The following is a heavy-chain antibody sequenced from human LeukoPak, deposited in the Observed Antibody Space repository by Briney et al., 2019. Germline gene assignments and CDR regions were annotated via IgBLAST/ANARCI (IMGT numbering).Heavy chain of an antibody. J-gene: IGHJ3*02. CDR2: INPNSGGT. Sequence: ASVKVSCKASGYTFTGYYMHWVPQAPGQGLEWMGWINPNSGGTNYAQRFQGRVTMTRDTSISTAYMELSRLRSDDTAVYYCARDSGIRAFDIWGQGTMVTVSS. V-gene: IGHV1-2*02. D-gene: IGHD1-26*01. CDR1: GYTFTGYY. CDR3: ARDSGIRAFDI.